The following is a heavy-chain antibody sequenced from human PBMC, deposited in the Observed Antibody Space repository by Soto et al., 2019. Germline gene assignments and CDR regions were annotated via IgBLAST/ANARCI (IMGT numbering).Heavy chain of an antibody. Sequence: PGGSLRLSCAASGFTFSSYAMHWVRQAPGKGLEWVAYISSSSSTIYYADSVKGRFTISRDNAKNSLYLQMNSLRAEDTAVYYCARDLGSSWYPEYFQHWGQGTLVTVSS. V-gene: IGHV3-48*01. CDR3: ARDLGSSWYPEYFQH. CDR1: GFTFSSYA. J-gene: IGHJ1*01. D-gene: IGHD6-13*01. CDR2: ISSSSSTI.